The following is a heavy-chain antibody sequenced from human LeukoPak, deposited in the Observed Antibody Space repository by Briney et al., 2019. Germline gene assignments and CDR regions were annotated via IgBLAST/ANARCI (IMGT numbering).Heavy chain of an antibody. V-gene: IGHV3-23*01. D-gene: IGHD3-9*01. J-gene: IGHJ4*02. CDR3: ACKYYDILTGYYGFDY. Sequence: GGSLRLSCAASGFTFSSYAMSWVRQAPGKGLEWVSAISGSGGSTYYADSVKGRFTISRDNSKNTLYLQMNSLRAEDTAVYYCACKYYDILTGYYGFDYWGQGTLVTVSS. CDR1: GFTFSSYA. CDR2: ISGSGGST.